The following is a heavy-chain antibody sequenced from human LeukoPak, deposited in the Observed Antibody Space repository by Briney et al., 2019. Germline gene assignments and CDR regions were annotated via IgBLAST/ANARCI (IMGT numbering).Heavy chain of an antibody. V-gene: IGHV1-2*02. Sequence: ASVKVSCKASGYTFTGYYMHWVRQAPGQGLEWMGWINPNSGGTNYAQKFQGRVTMTRDTSISTAYMELSRLRSDDTAVYYCARLSSGWYSGYYYYYMDVWGKGTTVTVSS. D-gene: IGHD6-19*01. CDR3: ARLSSGWYSGYYYYYMDV. CDR1: GYTFTGYY. J-gene: IGHJ6*03. CDR2: INPNSGGT.